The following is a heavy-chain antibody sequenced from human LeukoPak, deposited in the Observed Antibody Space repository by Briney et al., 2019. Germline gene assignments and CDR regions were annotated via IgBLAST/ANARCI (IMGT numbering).Heavy chain of an antibody. CDR3: ALLDDYDSSGYYRY. CDR2: INPNSGGT. J-gene: IGHJ4*02. CDR1: GYTFTGYY. D-gene: IGHD3-22*01. Sequence: ASVKVSCKASGYTFTGYYMHWVRQAPGQGLEWMGCINPNSGGTNYAQKFQGRVTMTRDTSISTAYMELSRLRSDDTAVYYCALLDDYDSSGYYRYWGQGTLVTVSS. V-gene: IGHV1-2*02.